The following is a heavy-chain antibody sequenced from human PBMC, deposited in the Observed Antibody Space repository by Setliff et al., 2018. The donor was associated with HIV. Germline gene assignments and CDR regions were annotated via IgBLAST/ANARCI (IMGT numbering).Heavy chain of an antibody. V-gene: IGHV1-2*02. Sequence: ASVKVSCKTSGYTFTSYHLHWLRQAPGQGLEWMGWINPNSGDTRYAQKFQGRVTMTRDASISTAYMELSRLRSDDTAVYYCATYAGYSSSWYATSPFDYWGQGTLVTVSS. J-gene: IGHJ4*02. D-gene: IGHD6-13*01. CDR1: GYTFTSYH. CDR3: ATYAGYSSSWYATSPFDY. CDR2: INPNSGDT.